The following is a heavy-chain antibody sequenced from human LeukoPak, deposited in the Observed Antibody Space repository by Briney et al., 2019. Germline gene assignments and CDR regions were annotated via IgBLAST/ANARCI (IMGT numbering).Heavy chain of an antibody. D-gene: IGHD3-22*01. CDR3: ARDKYYDRYFDS. CDR1: GFTFNSNW. V-gene: IGHV3-7*01. CDR2: IKQDGSEK. J-gene: IGHJ4*02. Sequence: PGGSLRLSCVAAGFTFNSNWMSWVRQAPGKGLGWVANIKQDGSEKYYVDSVKGRFTISRDNAKNSLSLQMNSLRAEDTAVYYCARDKYYDRYFDSWGRGTLVTVSS.